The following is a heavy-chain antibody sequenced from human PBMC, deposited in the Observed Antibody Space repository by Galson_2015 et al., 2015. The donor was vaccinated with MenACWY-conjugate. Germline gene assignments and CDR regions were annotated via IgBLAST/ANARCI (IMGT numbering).Heavy chain of an antibody. CDR2: MYPGDSDT. V-gene: IGHV5-51*01. J-gene: IGHJ4*02. CDR3: ARRGVAAEYFDY. Sequence: QSGAEVTKPGESLTISCKGSGYSFTSYWIGWVRQMTGKGLAWMGIMYPGDSDTRYSPSFQGQVTISADKSISTVYLQWSSLKASDTAIFYCARRGVAAEYFDYWGQGTPVIVSS. CDR1: GYSFTSYW. D-gene: IGHD2/OR15-2a*01.